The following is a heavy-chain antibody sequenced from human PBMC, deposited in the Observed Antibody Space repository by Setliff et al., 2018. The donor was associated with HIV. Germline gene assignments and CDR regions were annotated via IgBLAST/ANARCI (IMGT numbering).Heavy chain of an antibody. D-gene: IGHD3-3*01. CDR1: GYTLTELS. V-gene: IGHV1-24*01. CDR2: FDPQDDET. CDR3: ARTYYNFWSGDYYYYGMDV. J-gene: IGHJ6*02. Sequence: ASVKVSCKVSGYTLTELSRHWVRQAPGKGLEWIGSFDPQDDETIYAQNFQGRVTMTEDTSTDTAYMELSSLRSEDTAVYYCARTYYNFWSGDYYYYGMDVWGQGTTVTVSS.